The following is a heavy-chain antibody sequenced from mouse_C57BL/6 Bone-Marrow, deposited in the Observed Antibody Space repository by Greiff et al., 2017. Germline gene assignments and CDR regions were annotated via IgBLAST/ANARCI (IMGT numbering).Heavy chain of an antibody. CDR2: IDPENGDT. J-gene: IGHJ3*01. CDR1: GFNIKDDY. V-gene: IGHV14-4*01. D-gene: IGHD3-1*01. CDR3: TTYSPFAY. Sequence: VQLQQSGAELVRPGASVKLSCTASGFNIKDDYMHWVKQRPEQSLEWIGWIDPENGDTEYASKFQGKATITADTSSNTAYLQLSSLTSEDTAVYYCTTYSPFAYWGQGTLVTVSA.